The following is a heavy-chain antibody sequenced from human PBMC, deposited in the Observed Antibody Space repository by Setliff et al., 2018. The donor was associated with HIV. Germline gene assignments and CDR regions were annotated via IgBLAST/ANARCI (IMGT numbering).Heavy chain of an antibody. J-gene: IGHJ4*02. Sequence: GSLRLSCAASGFTFNNAWMTWVRQAPGKGLEWVGRIEKKTNGGTRDYAAPVKGRFTISRDDSKNTLYLQMNSLKSEDTAIYYCTTGSNSFWSGYSKHWGQGALVTVSS. CDR1: GFTFNNAW. V-gene: IGHV3-15*04. CDR3: TTGSNSFWSGYSKH. CDR2: IEKKTNGGTR. D-gene: IGHD3-3*01.